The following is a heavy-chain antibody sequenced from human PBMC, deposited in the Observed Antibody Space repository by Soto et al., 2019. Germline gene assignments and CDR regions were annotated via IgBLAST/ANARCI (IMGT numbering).Heavy chain of an antibody. CDR1: GFTFCSYG. Sequence: GGSLRLSCAGSGFTFCSYGIHWVRQAPGKGLEWVALISYDGGNEKYTESVKDRFTISRDDSHNVAYLQMSSLRTEDTAMYYCAKDRYSGAYPTDFDYWGQGSLVTVSS. CDR3: AKDRYSGAYPTDFDY. CDR2: ISYDGGNE. V-gene: IGHV3-30*18. D-gene: IGHD1-26*01. J-gene: IGHJ4*02.